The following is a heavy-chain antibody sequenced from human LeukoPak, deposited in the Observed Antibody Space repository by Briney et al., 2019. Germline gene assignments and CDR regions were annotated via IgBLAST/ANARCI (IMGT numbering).Heavy chain of an antibody. CDR1: GFTFSNYW. J-gene: IGHJ4*02. CDR3: ARDPVYYDSGNNRGSLDY. V-gene: IGHV3-7*01. Sequence: PGGSLRLSCAASGFTFSNYWMSWVRQAPGKGLEWVVNINQDESEKYYVDSVKGRFTISRDNAKSSLYLQMNSLRVEDMAVYYCARDPVYYDSGNNRGSLDYWGQGTLVTVSS. D-gene: IGHD3-10*01. CDR2: INQDESEK.